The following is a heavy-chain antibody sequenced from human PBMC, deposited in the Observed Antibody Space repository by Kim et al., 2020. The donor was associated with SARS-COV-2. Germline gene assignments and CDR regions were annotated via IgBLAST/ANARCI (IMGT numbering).Heavy chain of an antibody. D-gene: IGHD2-2*01. CDR1: GFTFTASW. CDR2: INQDGSEK. Sequence: GSLRLSCAASGFTFTASWMSWVRQAPGKGLEWVANINQDGSEKSSVDSVKGRFTISRDGAKNSLYLQMNSLRAEDTAVYFCVRLFCSSPSCYDSYIDYWGQGTLVTVSS. V-gene: IGHV3-7*03. J-gene: IGHJ4*02. CDR3: VRLFCSSPSCYDSYIDY.